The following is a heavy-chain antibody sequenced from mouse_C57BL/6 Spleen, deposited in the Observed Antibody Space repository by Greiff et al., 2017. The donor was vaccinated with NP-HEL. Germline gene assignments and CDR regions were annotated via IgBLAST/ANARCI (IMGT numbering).Heavy chain of an antibody. CDR2: IDPANGNT. V-gene: IGHV14-3*01. J-gene: IGHJ3*01. Sequence: EVQLQQSVAELVRPGASVKLSCTASGFNIKNTYMHWVKQRPEQGLEWIGRIDPANGNTKYDPKFQGKATITADTTTNTANLQLSSLTSEDTAISDCARPYYGSRTGVAYWGQGTLVTVSA. CDR3: ARPYYGSRTGVAY. CDR1: GFNIKNTY. D-gene: IGHD1-1*01.